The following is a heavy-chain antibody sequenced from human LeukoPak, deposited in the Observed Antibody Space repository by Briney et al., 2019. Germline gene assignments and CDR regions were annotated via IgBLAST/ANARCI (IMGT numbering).Heavy chain of an antibody. Sequence: ASVKVSCKASGYTFTGYYMHWVRQAPGQGLEWMGWINPNSGGTNYAQKFQGRVTMTRDTSISTAYMELSRLRSDDTAVYYCARGIAAAGVSFDYWGQGTLVTVSS. J-gene: IGHJ4*02. V-gene: IGHV1-2*02. CDR1: GYTFTGYY. CDR2: INPNSGGT. D-gene: IGHD6-13*01. CDR3: ARGIAAAGVSFDY.